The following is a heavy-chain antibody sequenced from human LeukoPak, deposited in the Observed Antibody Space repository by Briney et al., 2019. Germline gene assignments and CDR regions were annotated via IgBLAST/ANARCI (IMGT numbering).Heavy chain of an antibody. V-gene: IGHV4-61*10. CDR1: GGSISSGSYY. D-gene: IGHD6-6*01. CDR3: ARGSSSNDY. J-gene: IGHJ4*02. CDR2: IYYSGST. Sequence: KPSETLSLTCTVSGGSISSGSYYWSWIRQPAGKGLEWIGYIYYSGSTNYNPSLKSRVTISVDTSKNQFSLKLSSVTAADTAVYYCARGSSSNDYWGQGTLVTVSS.